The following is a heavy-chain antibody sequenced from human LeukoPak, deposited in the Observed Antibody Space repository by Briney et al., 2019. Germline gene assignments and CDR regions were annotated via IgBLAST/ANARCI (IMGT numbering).Heavy chain of an antibody. Sequence: PSETLSLTCAVYGGSFSGYYWSWIRQPPGKGLEWIGEINHSGSTNYNPSLKSRVTISVDTSKNQFSLKLSSVTAADTAVYYCARDFNSYGFDYWGQGTLVTVSS. D-gene: IGHD5-18*01. CDR2: INHSGST. J-gene: IGHJ4*02. CDR3: ARDFNSYGFDY. CDR1: GGSFSGYY. V-gene: IGHV4-34*01.